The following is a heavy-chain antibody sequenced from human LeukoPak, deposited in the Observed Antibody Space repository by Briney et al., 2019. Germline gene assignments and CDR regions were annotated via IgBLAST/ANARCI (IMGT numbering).Heavy chain of an antibody. J-gene: IGHJ4*02. Sequence: PSETLSLTCTVSGGSISSYYWSWIRQPPGKGLEWIGYIYYSGSTNYNPSLKSRVTISVDTSKNQFSLKLSSVTAADTAVYYCARVDSSGYYLPNWGQGTLVTVSS. D-gene: IGHD3-22*01. CDR2: IYYSGST. CDR1: GGSISSYY. V-gene: IGHV4-59*01. CDR3: ARVDSSGYYLPN.